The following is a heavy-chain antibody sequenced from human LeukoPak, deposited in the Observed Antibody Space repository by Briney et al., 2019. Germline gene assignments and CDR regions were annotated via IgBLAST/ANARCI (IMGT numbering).Heavy chain of an antibody. V-gene: IGHV3-23*01. D-gene: IGHD6-19*01. CDR2: ISDSGRST. CDR3: VRDGSGPGHN. CDR1: GITLSNYG. J-gene: IGHJ4*02. Sequence: GGSLRLSCAVSGITLSNYGMSWVRQAPGRGLEWVAGISDSGRSTNYAGSVKGRFTISRDNPKNTLYLQMNNLRTEDTSVYYCVRDGSGPGHNWGQGTLVIVSS.